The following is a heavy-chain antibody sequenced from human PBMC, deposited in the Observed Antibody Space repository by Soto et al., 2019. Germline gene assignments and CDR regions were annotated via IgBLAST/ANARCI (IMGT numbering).Heavy chain of an antibody. CDR1: GFTFSSYG. CDR2: ISYDGSNK. CDR3: AKDQSGDYYDSSGYYWTPWAIYAFDY. D-gene: IGHD3-22*01. V-gene: IGHV3-30*18. Sequence: PGGSLRLSCAASGFTFSSYGMHWVRQAPGKGLEWVAVISYDGSNKYYADSVKGRFTISRDNSKNTLYLQMNSLRAEDTAVYYCAKDQSGDYYDSSGYYWTPWAIYAFDYWGQGTLVTVSS. J-gene: IGHJ4*02.